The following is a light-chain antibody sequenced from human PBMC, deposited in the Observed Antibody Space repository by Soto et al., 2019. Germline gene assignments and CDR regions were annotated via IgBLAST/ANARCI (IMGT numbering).Light chain of an antibody. CDR1: QSINSW. Sequence: DIQMTQSPSTLSASVGDRVTITCRASQSINSWLAWYQRKPGKAPKLLIYKASSLESGVPSRFSGSGSGTEFTLTISSLQSDDFATYYCQQYNTYVTFGGGTKVDIK. J-gene: IGKJ4*01. CDR2: KAS. CDR3: QQYNTYVT. V-gene: IGKV1-5*03.